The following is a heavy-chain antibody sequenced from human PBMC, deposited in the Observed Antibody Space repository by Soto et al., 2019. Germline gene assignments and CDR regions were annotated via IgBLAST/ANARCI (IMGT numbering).Heavy chain of an antibody. Sequence: QPGGSLRLSCAASGFTFSSYGMHWVRQAPGKGLEWVAVIWYDGSNKYYADSVKGRFTISRDNSKNTLYLQMNSLRAEDTAVYYCARGARTHIAAAVLAFDYWGQGTLVTVSS. CDR1: GFTFSSYG. D-gene: IGHD6-13*01. V-gene: IGHV3-33*01. CDR2: IWYDGSNK. CDR3: ARGARTHIAAAVLAFDY. J-gene: IGHJ4*02.